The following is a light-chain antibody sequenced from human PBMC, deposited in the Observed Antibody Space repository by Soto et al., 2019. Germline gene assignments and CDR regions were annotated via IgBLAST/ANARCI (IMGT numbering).Light chain of an antibody. V-gene: IGLV2-14*01. CDR1: SGDIGGHKY. CDR2: DLT. Sequence: ALTQPASVSGSPGQSITISCSGSSGDIGGHKYVSWYQQHPGKAPKLIIYDLTNRPSGVSNRFSGSKSGNTASLTISGLQAEDEADYYCTSYTTSLYVFGSGTKVTVL. J-gene: IGLJ1*01. CDR3: TSYTTSLYV.